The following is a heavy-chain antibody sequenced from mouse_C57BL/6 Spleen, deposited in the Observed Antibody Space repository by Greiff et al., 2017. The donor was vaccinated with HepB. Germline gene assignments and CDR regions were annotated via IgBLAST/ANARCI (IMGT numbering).Heavy chain of an antibody. CDR2: LDPSDSYT. V-gene: IGHV1-50*01. J-gene: IGHJ2*01. CDR3: TRRSTMVTTNYFDY. Sequence: QVQLQQPGAELVKPGASVKLSCKASGYTFTSYWMQWVKQRPGQGLEWIGELDPSDSYTNYNQKFKGKATLTVDTSSSTAYMELRSLTSEDSAVYYGTRRSTMVTTNYFDYWGQGTTLTVSS. D-gene: IGHD2-1*01. CDR1: GYTFTSYW.